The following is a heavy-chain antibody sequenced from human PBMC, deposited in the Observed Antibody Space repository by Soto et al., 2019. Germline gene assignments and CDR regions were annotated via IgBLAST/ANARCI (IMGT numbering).Heavy chain of an antibody. CDR3: ARYTGNYLYGLDV. CDR2: ARNEANSYTT. J-gene: IGHJ6*02. Sequence: EVQLVESGGGLVQPGGSLRLSCVASGFTFSDRYMDWVRQAPGKGLEWVGRARNEANSYTTEYAASVKGRFTISRDDSKNTLYLQMNSLKTEDTAVYHCARYTGNYLYGLDVWGQGTTVTVSS. CDR1: GFTFSDRY. D-gene: IGHD1-26*01. V-gene: IGHV3-72*01.